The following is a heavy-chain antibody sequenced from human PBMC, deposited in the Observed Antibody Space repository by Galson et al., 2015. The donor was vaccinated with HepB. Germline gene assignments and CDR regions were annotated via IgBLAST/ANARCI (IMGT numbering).Heavy chain of an antibody. V-gene: IGHV1-18*04. CDR3: ARDLRERPWYFDL. Sequence: SVKVSCKASGYTFTSYGSSWVRQAPGQGLEWMGWISAYNGNTNYAQKLQGRVTMTTDTSTSTAYMELRSLRSDDTAVYYCARDLRERPWYFDLWGRGTLVTVSS. CDR2: ISAYNGNT. J-gene: IGHJ2*01. CDR1: GYTFTSYG.